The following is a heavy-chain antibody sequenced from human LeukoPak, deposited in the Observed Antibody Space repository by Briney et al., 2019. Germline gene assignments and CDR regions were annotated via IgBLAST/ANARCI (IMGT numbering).Heavy chain of an antibody. J-gene: IGHJ4*02. Sequence: PSQTLSLTCTVSGGSISSGGYYWSWIRQHPGKGLEWIGYIYYSGSTYYNPSLKSRVTISVDTSKNQFSLKLSSVTAADTAVYYCARVWVGRDSGYDYYYFDYWGQGTLVTVSS. V-gene: IGHV4-31*03. CDR3: ARVWVGRDSGYDYYYFDY. CDR1: GGSISSGGYY. CDR2: IYYSGST. D-gene: IGHD5-12*01.